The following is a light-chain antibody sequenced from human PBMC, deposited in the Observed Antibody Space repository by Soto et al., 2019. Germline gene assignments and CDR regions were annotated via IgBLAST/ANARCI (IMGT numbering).Light chain of an antibody. Sequence: DIQMTQSPSSLSASVGDRVTITCQASQDISNYLNWYQQKPGKAPKLLIFDASNVETVVPSRFTGSGSGTDFTLTIHRLQPEDAATYSCQQYEDLPLTFGGGTKVGIK. V-gene: IGKV1-33*01. CDR3: QQYEDLPLT. CDR2: DAS. CDR1: QDISNY. J-gene: IGKJ4*01.